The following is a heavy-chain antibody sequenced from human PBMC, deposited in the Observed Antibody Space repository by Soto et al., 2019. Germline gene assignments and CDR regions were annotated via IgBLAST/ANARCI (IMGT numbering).Heavy chain of an antibody. V-gene: IGHV2-5*02. D-gene: IGHD2-15*01. CDR2: MYWDGDK. CDR1: GFSLSTSEVG. J-gene: IGHJ6*02. Sequence: QITLKESGPTLVNPTQTLTLTCIFSGFSLSTSEVGVAWIRQSPGKALEWLALMYWDGDKRYSPFLKSSLTSNKDTDKSQVVLTMTNVDPVDTGTYYCSHTGGRGAGMDVWGQGSTVTVSS. CDR3: SHTGGRGAGMDV.